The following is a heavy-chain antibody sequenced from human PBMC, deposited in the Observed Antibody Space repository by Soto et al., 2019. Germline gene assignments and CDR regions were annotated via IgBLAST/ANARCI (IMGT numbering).Heavy chain of an antibody. Sequence: QVHLVQSGAEVKKPGASVKVSCKGSGYGFTTYGITWVRQAPGQGLEWMAWISAHNGNTNYAQKLQGRVTVTRDTYPSTAYMELRGLRSDDTAVYYCARGRYGDYGGQGALVTVSS. CDR1: GYGFTTYG. CDR2: ISAHNGNT. D-gene: IGHD1-1*01. V-gene: IGHV1-18*01. CDR3: ARGRYGDY. J-gene: IGHJ4*02.